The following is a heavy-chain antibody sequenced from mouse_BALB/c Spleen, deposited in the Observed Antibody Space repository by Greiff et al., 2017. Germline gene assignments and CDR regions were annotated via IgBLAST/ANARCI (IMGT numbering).Heavy chain of an antibody. D-gene: IGHD1-1*01. CDR2: IDTSDSYT. V-gene: IGHV1-69*01. CDR1: GYTFTDYW. CDR3: SREDGSSQGYFDV. Sequence: QVHVKQPGAELVMPGASVKMSCKASGYTFTDYWMHWVKQRPGQGLEWIGAIDTSDSYTSYNQKFKGKATLTVDESSSTAYMQLSSLTSEDSAVYYCSREDGSSQGYFDVWGAGTTVTVSS. J-gene: IGHJ1*01.